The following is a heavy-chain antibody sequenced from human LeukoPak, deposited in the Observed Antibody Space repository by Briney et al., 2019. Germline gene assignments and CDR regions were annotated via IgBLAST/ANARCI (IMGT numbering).Heavy chain of an antibody. J-gene: IGHJ3*01. D-gene: IGHD3-22*01. CDR1: GYSISSVYY. CDR2: IFHSGSI. V-gene: IGHV4-38-2*02. Sequence: PSETLSLTCTVSGYSISSVYYWGWIRQSPGKGLEWIATIFHSGSIYYSPSLKSRVTLSVDTSKNQFFLKLNSVNAADTAVYYCARMGVSYYYDSSTYYALAFDVWGQGTVVTVSS. CDR3: ARMGVSYYYDSSTYYALAFDV.